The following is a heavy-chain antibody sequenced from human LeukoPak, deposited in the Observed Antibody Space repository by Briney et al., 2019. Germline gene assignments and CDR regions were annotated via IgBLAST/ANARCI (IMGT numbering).Heavy chain of an antibody. CDR1: GGTFSSYA. CDR3: ARDLGSYYDSSGYYYAGGY. D-gene: IGHD3-22*01. J-gene: IGHJ4*02. CDR2: SIAILGIA. V-gene: IGHV1-69*04. Sequence: ASVKVSCKASGGTFSSYAISWVRRAPGQGLEWMGRSIAILGIANYAQKFQGRVTITADKSTSTAYMELSSLRSEDTAVYYCARDLGSYYDSSGYYYAGGYWGQGTLVTVSS.